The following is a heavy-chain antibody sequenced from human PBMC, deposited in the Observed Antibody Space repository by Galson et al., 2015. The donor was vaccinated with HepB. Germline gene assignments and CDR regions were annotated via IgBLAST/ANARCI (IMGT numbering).Heavy chain of an antibody. CDR1: GFTFDDYA. Sequence: SLRLSCAASGFTFDDYAMHWVRQAPGKGLEWVSGISWNSGSIGDADSVKGRSTISRDNSKNTLYLQMNSLRAEDTAVYYCARSYYDFWSGYYPGDYWGQGTLVTVSS. CDR3: ARSYYDFWSGYYPGDY. D-gene: IGHD3-3*01. V-gene: IGHV3-9*01. J-gene: IGHJ4*02. CDR2: ISWNSGSI.